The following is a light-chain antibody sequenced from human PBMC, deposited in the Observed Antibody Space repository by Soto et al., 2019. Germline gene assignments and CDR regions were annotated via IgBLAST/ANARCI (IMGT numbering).Light chain of an antibody. Sequence: EIVMTQSPATLSLSPGERATLSCRASQSVRSNLAWYQQTPGQAPRLLIYDASTRATGVPARFSGSGSGTEFTLTISSLEPEDFAVYYCQQRLHWPITFGQGTRLEIK. CDR3: QQRLHWPIT. J-gene: IGKJ5*01. CDR1: QSVRSN. CDR2: DAS. V-gene: IGKV3-15*01.